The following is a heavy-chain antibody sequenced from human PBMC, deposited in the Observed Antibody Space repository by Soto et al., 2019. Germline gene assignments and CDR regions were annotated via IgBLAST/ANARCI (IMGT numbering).Heavy chain of an antibody. CDR1: GFTFSRYA. J-gene: IGHJ4*02. V-gene: IGHV3-23*01. CDR2: ITNSGGDT. CDR3: AKGSASSRPYYFDY. D-gene: IGHD2-2*01. Sequence: GGSLRLSCAASGFTFSRYAMSWVRQAPGKGLEWVSAITNSGGDTYHADSVKGRFTISRDNNKNTLYMQMNSLTAEDTAVYYCAKGSASSRPYYFDYWGQGTLVTVSS.